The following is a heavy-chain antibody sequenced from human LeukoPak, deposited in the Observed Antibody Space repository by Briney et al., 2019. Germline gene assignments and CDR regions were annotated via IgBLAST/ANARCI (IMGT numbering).Heavy chain of an antibody. D-gene: IGHD2-2*01. CDR2: ISGSGGST. CDR3: AKDSTPTIVVVPAAWFDP. V-gene: IGHV3-23*01. CDR1: GFTFSSYA. Sequence: GGSLRLSCAASGFTFSSYAMSWVRQAPGKGLEWVSAISGSGGSTYYADSVKGRFTISRDNSKNTLYLQMNSPRAEDTAVYYCAKDSTPTIVVVPAAWFDPWGQGTLVTVSS. J-gene: IGHJ5*02.